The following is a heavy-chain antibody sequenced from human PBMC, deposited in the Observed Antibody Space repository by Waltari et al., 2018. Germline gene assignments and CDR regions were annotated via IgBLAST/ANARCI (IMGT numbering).Heavy chain of an antibody. V-gene: IGHV4-59*08. CDR1: GGSIRSYH. Sequence: QVQLQESGPGLVKPSETLSLTCTVSGGSIRSYHWRWIRQPPGKGLEWIGYIYYSGSTPYNPSLKSRVTISVDTSKNQFSLKLSSVPAADTAVYYCASTDVDSREFDYWGQGTLVTVSS. J-gene: IGHJ4*02. CDR2: IYYSGST. D-gene: IGHD3-22*01. CDR3: ASTDVDSREFDY.